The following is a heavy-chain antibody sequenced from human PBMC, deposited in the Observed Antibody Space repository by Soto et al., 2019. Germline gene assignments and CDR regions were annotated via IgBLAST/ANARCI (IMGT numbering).Heavy chain of an antibody. Sequence: GGSLRLSCAASGFTFTNFWMHWVRQAPGQGLVWVSRINSDGSSTSYADSVNGRFTISRDNAKNTLFLQMNSLRAEDTAVFYCARDFWRNGVCLDVWGQGTTVTVSS. CDR3: ARDFWRNGVCLDV. J-gene: IGHJ6*02. CDR2: INSDGSST. CDR1: GFTFTNFW. D-gene: IGHD2-8*01. V-gene: IGHV3-74*01.